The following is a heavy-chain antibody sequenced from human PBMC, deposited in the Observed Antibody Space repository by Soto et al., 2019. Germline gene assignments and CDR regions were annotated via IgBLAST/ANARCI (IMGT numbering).Heavy chain of an antibody. D-gene: IGHD2-21*02. CDR1: GYTFTNYD. Sequence: QVQLVQSGAEVKKPGASVKVSCKASGYTFTNYDFNWVRQATGQGLEWMGWMNPNSGNTGYAQKFQGRVTMTRDTSISTAYMELSSLRAEDTAVYYCARGRGQPLQPWAYWGQGILVTVSS. CDR2: MNPNSGNT. J-gene: IGHJ4*02. CDR3: ARGRGQPLQPWAY. V-gene: IGHV1-8*01.